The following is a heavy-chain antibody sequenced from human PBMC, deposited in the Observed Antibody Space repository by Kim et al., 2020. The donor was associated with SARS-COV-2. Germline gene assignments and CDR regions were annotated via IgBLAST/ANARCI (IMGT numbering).Heavy chain of an antibody. J-gene: IGHJ4*02. D-gene: IGHD3-16*02. Sequence: SETLSLTCTVSGGSISSSSYYWGWIRQPPGKGLEWIGSIYYSGSTYYNPSLKSRVTISVDTSKNQFSLKLSSVTAADTAVYYCARIQPMITFGGVIVPLPFDYWGQGTLVTVSS. CDR3: ARIQPMITFGGVIVPLPFDY. CDR1: GGSISSSSYY. CDR2: IYYSGST. V-gene: IGHV4-39*01.